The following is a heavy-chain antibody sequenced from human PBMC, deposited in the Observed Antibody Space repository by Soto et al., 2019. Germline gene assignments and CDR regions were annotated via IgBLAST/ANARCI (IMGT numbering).Heavy chain of an antibody. J-gene: IGHJ4*02. Sequence: LSLTCAVYGGSFSGYYWSWIRQPPGNGLEWIGEINHSGSTYYNPSLKSRVTISVDTSKNQFSLKLSSVTAADTAVYYCASHVVPAAIRYSSGWHPHSDYWGQGTLVTVSS. V-gene: IGHV4-34*01. CDR2: INHSGST. CDR1: GGSFSGYY. D-gene: IGHD2-2*02. CDR3: ASHVVPAAIRYSSGWHPHSDY.